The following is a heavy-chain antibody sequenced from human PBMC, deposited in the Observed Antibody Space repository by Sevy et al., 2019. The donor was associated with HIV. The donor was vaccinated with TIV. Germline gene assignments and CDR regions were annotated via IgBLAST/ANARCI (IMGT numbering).Heavy chain of an antibody. CDR2: ISSSGSTI. Sequence: GGSLRRSCAASGFTFSSYEMNWVRQAPGKGLEWVSYISSSGSTIYYADSVKGRFTISSNNAKNSLYLQMNSLRAEDTAVNYCARDHVDLVVGQCGMDDWGQGTTVTVSS. D-gene: IGHD2-2*03. CDR3: ARDHVDLVVGQCGMDD. J-gene: IGHJ6*02. CDR1: GFTFSSYE. V-gene: IGHV3-48*03.